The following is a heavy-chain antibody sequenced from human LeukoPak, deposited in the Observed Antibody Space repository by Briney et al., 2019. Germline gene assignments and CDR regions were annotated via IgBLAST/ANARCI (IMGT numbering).Heavy chain of an antibody. CDR3: ARSVEGYCSGGSCYYYSYYMDV. V-gene: IGHV4-59*01. CDR1: AGSISSYY. D-gene: IGHD2-15*01. J-gene: IGHJ6*03. CDR2: IYYSGST. Sequence: SETLSLTCTVSAGSISSYYWSWIRQPPGKGLEWIGYIYYSGSTNYNPSLKSRVTISLDTSKNQLSLRLSSVTAADTAVYYCARSVEGYCSGGSCYYYSYYMDVWGKGTTVTVSS.